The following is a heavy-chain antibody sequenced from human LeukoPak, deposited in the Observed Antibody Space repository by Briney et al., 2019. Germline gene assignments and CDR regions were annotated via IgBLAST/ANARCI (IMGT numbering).Heavy chain of an antibody. D-gene: IGHD3-16*01. J-gene: IGHJ6*03. Sequence: KPSETLSLTCTVSGASISNYYWTWIRQPPGKGLEWIGYIYYSGSTNYRPSLKSRVTISVDTSKNQFSLKLSSVTAADTAVYYCAREAGGYYYMDVWGKGTTVTVSS. CDR2: IYYSGST. CDR3: AREAGGYYYMDV. CDR1: GASISNYY. V-gene: IGHV4-59*01.